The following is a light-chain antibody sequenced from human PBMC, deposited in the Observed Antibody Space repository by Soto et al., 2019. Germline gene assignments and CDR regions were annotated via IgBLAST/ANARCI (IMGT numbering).Light chain of an antibody. Sequence: QSALTQPDSVSGSPGQSITISCTGTSSDVGGYNYVSWYQQHPGKAPKLMIYDVSNRPSGVSNRFSGSKSGNTASLTISGLQAEDEADYYCSSYTSSSSPEVFGGGTQLTVL. V-gene: IGLV2-14*01. J-gene: IGLJ2*01. CDR1: SSDVGGYNY. CDR2: DVS. CDR3: SSYTSSSSPEV.